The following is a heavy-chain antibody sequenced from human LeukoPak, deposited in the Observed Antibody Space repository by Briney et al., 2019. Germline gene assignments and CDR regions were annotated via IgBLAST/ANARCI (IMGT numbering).Heavy chain of an antibody. CDR2: ISSSSSYI. CDR1: GFTFSSYS. D-gene: IGHD5-12*01. V-gene: IGHV3-21*04. Sequence: GGSLRLSCAASGFTFSSYSMNWVRQAPGKGLEWVSSISSSSSYIYYADSVKGRFTISRDNAKNSLYLQMNSLRAEDTAVYYCAGPIRGYSGYDSVDYYGMDVWGQGTTVTVSS. CDR3: AGPIRGYSGYDSVDYYGMDV. J-gene: IGHJ6*02.